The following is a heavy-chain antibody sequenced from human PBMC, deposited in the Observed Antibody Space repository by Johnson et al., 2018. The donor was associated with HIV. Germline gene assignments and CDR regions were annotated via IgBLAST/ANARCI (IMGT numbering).Heavy chain of an antibody. J-gene: IGHJ3*02. V-gene: IGHV3-33*06. CDR2: IWYDGSNK. CDR1: GFTFSSYG. D-gene: IGHD1-26*01. Sequence: QVQLVESGGGVVQPGRSLRLSCTASGFTFSSYGMHWVRQAPGKGLEWVAVIWYDGSNKYYADSVKGRFTISSDNSKNTLYLQMNSLRAEDTAVYYCAKDLFTEREDDVFDIWGQGTVVTVSS. CDR3: AKDLFTEREDDVFDI.